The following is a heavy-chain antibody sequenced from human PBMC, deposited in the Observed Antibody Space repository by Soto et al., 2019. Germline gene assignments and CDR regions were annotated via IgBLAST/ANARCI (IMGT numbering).Heavy chain of an antibody. CDR1: GFTFSSYA. CDR3: AKGVVGATAPDY. V-gene: IGHV3-23*01. Sequence: PGGSLRLSCAASGFTFSSYAMSWVRQAPGKGLEWVSAISGSGGSTYYADSVKGRFTISRDNSKNTPYLQMNSLRAEDTAVYYCAKGVVGATAPDYWGQGTLVTSPQ. J-gene: IGHJ4*02. CDR2: ISGSGGST. D-gene: IGHD1-26*01.